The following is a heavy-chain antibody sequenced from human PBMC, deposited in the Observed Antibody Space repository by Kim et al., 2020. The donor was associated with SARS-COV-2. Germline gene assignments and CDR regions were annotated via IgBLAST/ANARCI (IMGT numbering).Heavy chain of an antibody. Sequence: GGSLRLSCAASGFTFSSYWMSWVRQAPGKGLEWVANIKQDGSEKYYVDSVKGRFTISRDNAKNSLYLQMNSLRAEDTAVYYCARVAWGWFGEPNNWFDPWGQGTLVTVSS. CDR2: IKQDGSEK. D-gene: IGHD3-10*01. V-gene: IGHV3-7*03. CDR3: ARVAWGWFGEPNNWFDP. J-gene: IGHJ5*02. CDR1: GFTFSSYW.